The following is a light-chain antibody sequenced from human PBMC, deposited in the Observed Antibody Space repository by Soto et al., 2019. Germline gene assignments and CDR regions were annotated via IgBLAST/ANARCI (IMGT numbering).Light chain of an antibody. Sequence: EIVLTQSPGTLSLSPGERATLSCRASQSVGSSFLAWYQQKPGQAPRFLIYRASTRATGIPDRFSGSGSGTYFTFTIGSLQPEDIATYYCQQHYDLITFGQGTRLEI. J-gene: IGKJ5*01. CDR3: QQHYDLIT. CDR1: QSVGSSF. CDR2: RAS. V-gene: IGKV3-20*01.